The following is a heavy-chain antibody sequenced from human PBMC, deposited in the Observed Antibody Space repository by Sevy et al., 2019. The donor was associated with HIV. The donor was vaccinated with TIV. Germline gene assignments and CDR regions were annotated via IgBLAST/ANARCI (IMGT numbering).Heavy chain of an antibody. Sequence: GGSLRLSCGASGFTFSSYDMHWVHQAAGKGLEWVSGIGSGGDASYPGSVKGRFTISRENAKNSLYLQMNSLRAGDTSVYYCARSGGYSDYGMDVWGQGTTVTVSS. CDR3: ARSGGYSDYGMDV. V-gene: IGHV3-13*01. D-gene: IGHD5-12*01. CDR2: IGSGGDA. CDR1: GFTFSSYD. J-gene: IGHJ6*02.